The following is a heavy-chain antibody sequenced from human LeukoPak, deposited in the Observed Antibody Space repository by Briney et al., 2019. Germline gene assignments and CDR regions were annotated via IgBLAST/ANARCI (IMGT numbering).Heavy chain of an antibody. CDR3: AGGGPHDSYYYYGMDV. CDR1: GYTFTGYY. D-gene: IGHD3-16*01. J-gene: IGHJ6*02. CDR2: INPNSGGT. Sequence: GASVKVSCKASGYTFTGYYMHWVRQAPGQGLEWMGWINPNSGGTNYAQKFQGRVTMTRDTSISTAYMELSRLRSDDTAVYYCAGGGPHDSYYYYGMDVWGQGTTVTVSS. V-gene: IGHV1-2*02.